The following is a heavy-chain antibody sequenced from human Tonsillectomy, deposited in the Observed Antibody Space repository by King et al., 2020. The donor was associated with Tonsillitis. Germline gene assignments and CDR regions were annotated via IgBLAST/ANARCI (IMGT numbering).Heavy chain of an antibody. V-gene: IGHV1-2*02. D-gene: IGHD3-10*01. Sequence: QLVQSGAEVKKPGASVKVSCKASGYTFTAYYMHWVRQAPGQGLEWMGWINPSSGGTGYAQKFQGRGSMTRDTSISTAYMELSRLRYDETAVYYCARDYYGSGTYYGAFDIWGQGTMVTVSS. J-gene: IGHJ3*02. CDR2: INPSSGGT. CDR1: GYTFTAYY. CDR3: ARDYYGSGTYYGAFDI.